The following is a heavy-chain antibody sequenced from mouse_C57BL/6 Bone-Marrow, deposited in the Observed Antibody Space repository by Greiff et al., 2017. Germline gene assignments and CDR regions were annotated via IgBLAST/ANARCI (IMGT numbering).Heavy chain of an antibody. Sequence: QVQLQQPGAELVKPGASVKLSCKASGYTFTSYWMQWVKQRPGPGLEWIGEIDPSDSYTNYNQKFKGKATLTVDTSSSTAYMQLSSLTSEDSAVYYCARGGYYGSYFDYWGQGTTLTVSS. CDR1: GYTFTSYW. CDR2: IDPSDSYT. V-gene: IGHV1-50*01. D-gene: IGHD1-1*01. CDR3: ARGGYYGSYFDY. J-gene: IGHJ2*01.